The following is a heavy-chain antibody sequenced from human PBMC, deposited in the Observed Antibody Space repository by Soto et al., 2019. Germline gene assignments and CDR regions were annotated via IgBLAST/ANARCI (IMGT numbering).Heavy chain of an antibody. Sequence: SETLSLTCTVSGGSISSYYWSWIRQPPGKGLEWIGYIYYSGSTYYNPSLKSRVTISVDTSKNQFSLKLSSVTAADTAVYYCARSDCSGGSCPFDYWGQGTLVTVSS. D-gene: IGHD2-15*01. CDR2: IYYSGST. CDR1: GGSISSYY. V-gene: IGHV4-59*04. CDR3: ARSDCSGGSCPFDY. J-gene: IGHJ4*02.